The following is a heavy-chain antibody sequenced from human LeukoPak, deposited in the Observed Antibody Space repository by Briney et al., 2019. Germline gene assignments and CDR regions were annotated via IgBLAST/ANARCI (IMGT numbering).Heavy chain of an antibody. CDR3: ARGGYYDRSGYRDAFDI. J-gene: IGHJ3*02. CDR2: IKQDGSEK. V-gene: IGHV3-7*01. CDR1: GFTFSSYW. Sequence: PGGSLRLSCAASGFTFSSYWMSWVRQAPGKGLEWVANIKQDGSEKYYVDSVKGRFTISRDNAKNSLYLQMNSLRAEDTAVYYCARGGYYDRSGYRDAFDIWGQGTMVTVSS. D-gene: IGHD3-22*01.